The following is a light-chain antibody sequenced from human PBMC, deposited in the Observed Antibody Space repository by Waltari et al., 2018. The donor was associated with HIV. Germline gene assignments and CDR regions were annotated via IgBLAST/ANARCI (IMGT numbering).Light chain of an antibody. V-gene: IGLV1-47*01. Sequence: QSVLTQPPSASRSPGQRVLMSCSGTNSNIGNNFVSWFQHVPGGAPKLVIDRNDQRPSGVPDRFSAAKSGSSASLAITGLQSDDEAAYYCASWDDKLSHWVFGGGTKLTV. CDR3: ASWDDKLSHWV. CDR2: RND. CDR1: NSNIGNNF. J-gene: IGLJ3*02.